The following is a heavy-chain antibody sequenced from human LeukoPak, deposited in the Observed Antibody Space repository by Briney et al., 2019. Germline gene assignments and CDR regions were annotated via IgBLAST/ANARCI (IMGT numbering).Heavy chain of an antibody. CDR3: ARDSAWEWLPDYYFDY. Sequence: PGGSLRLSCAASGFTFSSYAMSWVRQAPGKGLEWVSAISGSGGSTYYADSVKGRFTISRDNSKNTLYLQMNSLRAEDTAVYYCARDSAWEWLPDYYFDYWGQGTLVTVSS. CDR1: GFTFSSYA. V-gene: IGHV3-23*01. D-gene: IGHD5-24*01. CDR2: ISGSGGST. J-gene: IGHJ4*02.